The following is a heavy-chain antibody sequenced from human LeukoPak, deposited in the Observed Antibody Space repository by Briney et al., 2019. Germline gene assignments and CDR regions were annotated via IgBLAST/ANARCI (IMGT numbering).Heavy chain of an antibody. CDR3: ARRGIAVANDY. D-gene: IGHD6-19*01. J-gene: IGHJ4*02. Sequence: GGSLRLSCAASGFTFDDYGMSWVRQAPGKGLEWVSGINWSGGSTGYADSVKGRFTISRDNAKNSLYLQMNSLSAEDTALYYCARRGIAVANDYWGQGTLVTVSS. V-gene: IGHV3-20*04. CDR2: INWSGGST. CDR1: GFTFDDYG.